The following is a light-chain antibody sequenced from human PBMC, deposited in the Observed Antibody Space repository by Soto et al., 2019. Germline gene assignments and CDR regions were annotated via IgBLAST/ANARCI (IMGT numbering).Light chain of an antibody. J-gene: IGKJ1*01. CDR2: GAS. Sequence: ETVMTQSQATLSVSPSQGATLSFRASQRVGNDLAWYQQKPGQAPRLLIYGASSRATGIPDRFSGSGSGTDFTLTISRLEPEDFAVYYCQQYGSSGTFGQGTKVHIK. V-gene: IGKV3-20*01. CDR3: QQYGSSGT. CDR1: QRVGND.